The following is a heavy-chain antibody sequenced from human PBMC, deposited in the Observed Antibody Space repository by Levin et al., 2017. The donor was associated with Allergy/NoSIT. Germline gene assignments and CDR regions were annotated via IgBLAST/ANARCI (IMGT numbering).Heavy chain of an antibody. CDR3: VKYSSSWSPDY. CDR1: GYSFTSYW. Sequence: GESLKISCQASGYSFTSYWVAWVRQMPGKGLEWMGIIHPGDSDTRYSPSFKGQVTISADKSITTAYVQWSSLKASDTAMYYCVKYSSSWSPDYWGQGTLVTVSS. J-gene: IGHJ4*02. V-gene: IGHV5-51*01. D-gene: IGHD6-13*01. CDR2: IHPGDSDT.